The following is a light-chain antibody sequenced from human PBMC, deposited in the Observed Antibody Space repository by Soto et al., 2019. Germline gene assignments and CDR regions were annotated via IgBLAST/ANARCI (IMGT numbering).Light chain of an antibody. CDR2: DVS. CDR1: SSDVGGYNY. V-gene: IGLV2-11*01. CDR3: CSYAGSYTRYV. J-gene: IGLJ1*01. Sequence: QPVLTQPRSVSGSPGQSITISCTGTSSDVGGYNYVSWYRQHPGKAPKLMIYDVSKRPSGVPDRFSGSKSGNTASLTISGLQAEDEADYYCCSYAGSYTRYVFGTGTKLTVL.